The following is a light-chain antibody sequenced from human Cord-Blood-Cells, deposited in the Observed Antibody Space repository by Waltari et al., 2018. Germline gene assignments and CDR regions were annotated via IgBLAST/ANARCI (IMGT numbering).Light chain of an antibody. V-gene: IGKV2-28*01. Sequence: DIVMSQSPLSLPVTPGEPASISCRSSQSLLHSNGYNYLDWYLQKPVQSPQLLIYLGSTRASWVPDRFSGSGSGTDFTLKISRVEAEDVGVYYCMQALQTPFTFGPGTKVDIK. CDR2: LGS. J-gene: IGKJ3*01. CDR1: QSLLHSNGYNY. CDR3: MQALQTPFT.